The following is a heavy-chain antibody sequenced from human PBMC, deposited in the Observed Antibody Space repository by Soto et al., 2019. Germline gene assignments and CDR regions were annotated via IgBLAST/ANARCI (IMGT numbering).Heavy chain of an antibody. CDR3: ARDQGVVVTADNWFDP. D-gene: IGHD2-21*02. CDR2: IFSSGST. J-gene: IGHJ5*02. Sequence: SETLSLTCTVAGGSITDYSWVWLRQPAGKGLEWIGRIFSSGSTNYNPTLKGRITMSLDTSKNQFSLKLNSATATDTAVYFCARDQGVVVTADNWFDPWGQGILVTVSS. CDR1: GGSITDYS. V-gene: IGHV4-4*07.